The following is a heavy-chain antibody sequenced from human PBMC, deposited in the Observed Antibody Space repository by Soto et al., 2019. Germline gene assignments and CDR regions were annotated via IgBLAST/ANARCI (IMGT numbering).Heavy chain of an antibody. J-gene: IGHJ6*02. CDR2: IHPSGST. Sequence: SETLSLTCAVFSGSLGDHYWAWIRQSPEKGLEWIGEIHPSGSTDYNPSLKSRLTLSFDTSKNQFSLRLSSVTAADTAVYYCTRHAIIPKLQYGMDVWGQGASVTVSS. CDR1: SGSLGDHY. V-gene: IGHV4-34*01. D-gene: IGHD2-15*01. CDR3: TRHAIIPKLQYGMDV.